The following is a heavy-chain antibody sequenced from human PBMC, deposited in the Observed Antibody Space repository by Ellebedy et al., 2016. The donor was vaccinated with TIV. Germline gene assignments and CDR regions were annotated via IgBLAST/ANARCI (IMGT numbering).Heavy chain of an antibody. J-gene: IGHJ4*02. CDR3: VRGRGWNDASLLDI. V-gene: IGHV4-30-4*01. CDR1: TDSLANGDFS. Sequence: LRLSCTVSTDSLANGDFSWNWVRQPPGRGLEWIGDIYYGGTTDYNPSLTSRLSITRDTSKHQFSLRLTSVTAADKAVYYWVRGRGWNDASLLDIWGQGIPVTVSS. CDR2: IYYGGTT. D-gene: IGHD1-1*01.